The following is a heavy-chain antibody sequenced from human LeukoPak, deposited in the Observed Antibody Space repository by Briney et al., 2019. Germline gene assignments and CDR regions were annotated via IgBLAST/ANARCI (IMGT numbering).Heavy chain of an antibody. V-gene: IGHV4-34*01. CDR1: GGSFSGYY. CDR3: ARGDMITFGGVYYFDY. Sequence: SETLSLTCAVYGGSFSGYYWSWVRQPPGKGLEWIGEINHSGSTNYNPSLKSRVTISVDTSKNQFSLKLSSVTAADTAAYYCARGDMITFGGVYYFDYWGQGTLVTVSS. J-gene: IGHJ4*02. CDR2: INHSGST. D-gene: IGHD3-16*01.